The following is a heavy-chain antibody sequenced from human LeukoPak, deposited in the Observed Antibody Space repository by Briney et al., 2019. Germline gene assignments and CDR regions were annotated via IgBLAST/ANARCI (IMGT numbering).Heavy chain of an antibody. CDR2: INIDGGST. CDR1: GFTFTSYW. J-gene: IGHJ4*02. CDR3: ATGYRDYGVGY. D-gene: IGHD5-12*01. Sequence: GGSLRLSCAASGFTFTSYWMHWVRQAPGKGLVWVSRINIDGGSTTYADSVKGRFTISRDNAKNTVYLQMNSLRAEDTAVYYCATGYRDYGVGYWGQGTLVTVSS. V-gene: IGHV3-74*01.